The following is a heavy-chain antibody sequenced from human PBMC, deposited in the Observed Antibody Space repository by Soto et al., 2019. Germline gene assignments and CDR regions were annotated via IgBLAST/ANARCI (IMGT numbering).Heavy chain of an antibody. CDR1: GGTFSSYA. Sequence: ASVKVSCKASGGTFSSYAISWVRQAPGQGLEWMGWISAYNGNTNYAQKLQGRVTMTTDTSTSTAYMELRSLRSDDTAVYYCARDNPLPLSTVSRGWFDPWGQGTLVTVSS. V-gene: IGHV1-18*01. D-gene: IGHD4-17*01. CDR3: ARDNPLPLSTVSRGWFDP. CDR2: ISAYNGNT. J-gene: IGHJ5*02.